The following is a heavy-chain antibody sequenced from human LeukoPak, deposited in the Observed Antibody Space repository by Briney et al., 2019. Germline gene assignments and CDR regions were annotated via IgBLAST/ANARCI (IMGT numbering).Heavy chain of an antibody. J-gene: IGHJ3*02. CDR1: GFTFSSYA. V-gene: IGHV3-30-3*01. D-gene: IGHD3-22*01. Sequence: GGSLRLSCAASGFTFSSYAMHWVRQAPGKGLEWVAVISYDGSNKYYADSVKGRFTISRDNSKNTLYLQMNSLRAEDMALYYCAKGGYYDSSGSSNDAFDIWGQGTMVTVSS. CDR3: AKGGYYDSSGSSNDAFDI. CDR2: ISYDGSNK.